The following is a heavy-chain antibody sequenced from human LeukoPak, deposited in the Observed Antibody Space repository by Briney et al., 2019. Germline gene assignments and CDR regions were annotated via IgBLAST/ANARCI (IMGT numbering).Heavy chain of an antibody. D-gene: IGHD1-26*01. V-gene: IGHV3-23*01. Sequence: GGSLRLSCTASGFTFSSSAMTWLRQAPGKGLEGVSAISDSGGDSIHTDSVKDRFTISRDNSKNTLYLQMNSLRAEDTAVYYCAKGGSYAPLDYWGQGTLVTVSS. CDR3: AKGGSYAPLDY. J-gene: IGHJ4*02. CDR2: ISDSGGDS. CDR1: GFTFSSSA.